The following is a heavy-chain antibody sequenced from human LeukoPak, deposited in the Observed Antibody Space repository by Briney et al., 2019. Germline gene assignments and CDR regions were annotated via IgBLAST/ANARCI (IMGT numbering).Heavy chain of an antibody. CDR2: INHSGST. J-gene: IGHJ3*02. Sequence: SETLSLTCTVSGGSISSYYWSWIRQPPGKGLEWIGEINHSGSTNYNPSLKSRVTISVDTSKNQFSLKLSSVTAADTAVYYCARLLRTAIGAFDIWGQGTMVTVSS. V-gene: IGHV4-34*01. D-gene: IGHD5-12*01. CDR3: ARLLRTAIGAFDI. CDR1: GGSISSYY.